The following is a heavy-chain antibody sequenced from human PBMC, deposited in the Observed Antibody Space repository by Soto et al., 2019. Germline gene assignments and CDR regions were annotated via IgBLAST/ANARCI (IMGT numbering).Heavy chain of an antibody. CDR3: ARDLRRIVVVVAEYYFDY. V-gene: IGHV3-30-3*01. J-gene: IGHJ4*02. Sequence: QVQLVESGGGVVQPGRSLRLSCAASEFTFSSYAMHWVRQAPGKGLEWVAVISYDGSNKYYADSVKGRFTISRDNSKNTLYLQMNSLRAEDTAVYYCARDLRRIVVVVAEYYFDYWGQGTLVTVS. D-gene: IGHD2-15*01. CDR2: ISYDGSNK. CDR1: EFTFSSYA.